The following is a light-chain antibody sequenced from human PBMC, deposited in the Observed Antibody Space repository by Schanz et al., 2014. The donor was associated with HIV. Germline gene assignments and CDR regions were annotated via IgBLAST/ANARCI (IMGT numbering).Light chain of an antibody. J-gene: IGLJ3*02. CDR2: TNN. V-gene: IGLV1-44*01. Sequence: SVLTQPPSASGTPGQRVTISCSGSSSNIGSNTVNWYQQLPGTAPKLLIYTNNQRPSGVPDRFSGSRSGTSASLAITGLQPDDEADYHCQSYDSGLNGPWVFGGGTKLTVL. CDR1: SSNIGSNT. CDR3: QSYDSGLNGPWV.